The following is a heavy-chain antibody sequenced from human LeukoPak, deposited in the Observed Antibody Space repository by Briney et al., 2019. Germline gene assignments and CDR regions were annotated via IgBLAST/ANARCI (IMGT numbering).Heavy chain of an antibody. V-gene: IGHV1-18*01. CDR2: ISAYNGNT. J-gene: IGHJ5*02. D-gene: IGHD4-11*01. CDR1: GYTFTSYG. Sequence: ASVTVSCKASGYTFTSYGISWVRQAPGQGLEWMGWISAYNGNTNYAQKLQGRVTMTTDTSTSTAYMELRSLRSDDTAVYYCARRVAVGNYFDPWGQGTLVTVSS. CDR3: ARRVAVGNYFDP.